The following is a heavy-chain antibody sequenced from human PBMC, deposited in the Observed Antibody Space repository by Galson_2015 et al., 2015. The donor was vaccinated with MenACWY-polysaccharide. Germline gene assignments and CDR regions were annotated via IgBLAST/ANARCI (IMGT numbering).Heavy chain of an antibody. Sequence: QSGAEVKKPGESLKISCKCSGYSFTSYWIGWVRQMPGKGLEWMGIIYPGDSDTRYSPSFQGQVTISADKSISTAYLQWSSLKASDTAMYYCARQGSITMVKTTYNWFDPWGQGTLVTVSS. D-gene: IGHD3-10*01. J-gene: IGHJ5*02. CDR1: GYSFTSYW. V-gene: IGHV5-51*01. CDR3: ARQGSITMVKTTYNWFDP. CDR2: IYPGDSDT.